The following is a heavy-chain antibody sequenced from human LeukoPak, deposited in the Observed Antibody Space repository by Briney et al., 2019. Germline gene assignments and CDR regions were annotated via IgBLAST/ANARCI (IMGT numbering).Heavy chain of an antibody. D-gene: IGHD2-15*01. CDR3: AREDIVVVVAATGGGVDY. V-gene: IGHV3-30-3*01. J-gene: IGHJ4*02. CDR1: GFTFSSYA. CDR2: ISYDGSNK. Sequence: GGSLRLSCAASGFTFSSYAMHWVRQAPGKGLEWVAVISYDGSNKYYADSVKGRFTISRDNSKSTLYLQMNSLRAEDTAVYYCAREDIVVVVAATGGGVDYWGQGTLVTVSS.